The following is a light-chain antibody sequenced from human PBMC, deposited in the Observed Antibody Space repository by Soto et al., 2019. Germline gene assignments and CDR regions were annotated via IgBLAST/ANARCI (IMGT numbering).Light chain of an antibody. Sequence: EIVLTHSPGTLSLSPGGRATLSCSASQSVSSGYLAWYQQKPGQAPRLLIYGASTRATGIPDRFSGSGSGTDFTLTISRLQTEDFAVYYCQQYGTSTFTFGPGTKVDIK. CDR3: QQYGTSTFT. CDR1: QSVSSGY. J-gene: IGKJ3*01. CDR2: GAS. V-gene: IGKV3-20*01.